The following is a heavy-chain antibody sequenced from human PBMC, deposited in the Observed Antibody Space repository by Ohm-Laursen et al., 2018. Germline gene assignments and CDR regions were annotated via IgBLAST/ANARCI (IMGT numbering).Heavy chain of an antibody. V-gene: IGHV3-23*01. CDR3: ARLGYYDSSGYYEVVY. CDR1: GFTFSSYA. Sequence: SLRLSCAASGFTFSSYAMSWVRQTPGKSLECISTISGSGASSHYADSVKGRFTISRDNAKNSLYLQMNSLRAEDTAVYYCARLGYYDSSGYYEVVYWGQGTLVTVSS. D-gene: IGHD3-22*01. J-gene: IGHJ4*02. CDR2: ISGSGASS.